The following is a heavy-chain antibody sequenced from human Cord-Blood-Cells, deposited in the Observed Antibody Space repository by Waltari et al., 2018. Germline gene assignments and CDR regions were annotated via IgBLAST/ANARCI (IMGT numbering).Heavy chain of an antibody. CDR2: ISGSGGST. Sequence: EVQLLESGGGLVQPGGSLRLSCAASGFTFSSYAMSWVRQAPGKGLEWVSAISGSGGSTYDADSVKGRFTIARDNSKNTLYLQMNSLRAEDTAVYYCANIQLELLDYWGQGTLVTVSS. J-gene: IGHJ4*02. CDR3: ANIQLELLDY. CDR1: GFTFSSYA. D-gene: IGHD1-1*01. V-gene: IGHV3-23*01.